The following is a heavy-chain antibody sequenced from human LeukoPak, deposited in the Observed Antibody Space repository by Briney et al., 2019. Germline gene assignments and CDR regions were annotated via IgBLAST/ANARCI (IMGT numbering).Heavy chain of an antibody. D-gene: IGHD6-19*01. Sequence: QSGGSLRLSCTASGFTFGDYAMSWVRQAPGKGLEWLGLIRRKAYGGTTEYAASVKGRCTISRDDSKSIAYLQINSLKTEDTAVYYCTRDILSGRTYFDYWGQGTLVTVSS. J-gene: IGHJ4*02. CDR1: GFTFGDYA. CDR2: IRRKAYGGTT. CDR3: TRDILSGRTYFDY. V-gene: IGHV3-49*04.